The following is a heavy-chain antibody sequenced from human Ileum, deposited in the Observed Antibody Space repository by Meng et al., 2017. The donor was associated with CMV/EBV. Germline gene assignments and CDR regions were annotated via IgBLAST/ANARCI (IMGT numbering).Heavy chain of an antibody. Sequence: QLPLQEPGPGLVKPSETLSLTCTVSGGPISSPPYFWGWIRQPPGKGLEWIATISYSGNTYYNPSLKSPVTISLDTSKNQFSLKLTSVTAADTAVYYCAREPPSGQQLDWGQGTLVTVSS. CDR3: AREPPSGQQLD. D-gene: IGHD6-13*01. V-gene: IGHV4-39*07. CDR2: ISYSGNT. J-gene: IGHJ4*02. CDR1: GGPISSPPYF.